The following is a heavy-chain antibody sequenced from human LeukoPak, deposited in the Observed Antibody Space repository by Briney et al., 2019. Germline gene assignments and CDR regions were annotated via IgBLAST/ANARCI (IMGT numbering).Heavy chain of an antibody. CDR3: TTAPHYDSSGYKDKAXXY. D-gene: IGHD3-22*01. CDR1: GFTFSNAW. J-gene: IGHJ4*01. V-gene: IGHV3-15*01. CDR2: IKSKTDGGTT. Sequence: GGSLRLSCAASGFTFSNAWMSWVRQAPGKGLEGVGRIKSKTDGGTTDYAAPVKGRFTISRDDSKNTLYLQMNSLKTEDTAVYYCTTAPHYDSSGYKDKAXXYWGXXXLXTVSS.